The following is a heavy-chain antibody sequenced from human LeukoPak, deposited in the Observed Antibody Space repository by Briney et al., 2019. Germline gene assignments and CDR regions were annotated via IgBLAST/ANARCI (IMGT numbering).Heavy chain of an antibody. J-gene: IGHJ4*02. CDR1: GGSLTSTNW. V-gene: IGHV4-4*02. CDR2: LHLDGRT. Sequence: PSGTLSLTCAVPGGSLTSTNWWTGVRPPPGKGLEWIGELHLDGRTNYNPSLTGQLTLYVDLYENHIALKMTSGTAADTAVYYCAREGGFYRPLDYLGQGMLVTGSS. D-gene: IGHD3-3*01. CDR3: AREGGFYRPLDY.